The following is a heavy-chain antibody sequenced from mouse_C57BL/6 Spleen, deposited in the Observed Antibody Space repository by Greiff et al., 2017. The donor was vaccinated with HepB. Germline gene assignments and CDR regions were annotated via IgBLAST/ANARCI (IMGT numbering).Heavy chain of an antibody. Sequence: QVQLQQPGAELVMPGASVKLSCKASGYTFTSYWMHWVKQRPGQGLEWIGEIDPSDSYTNYNQKFKGKSTLTVDKSSSTAYMQLSSLTSEDSAVYYCARAAVHYKLDYWGQGTTLTVSS. CDR2: IDPSDSYT. CDR1: GYTFTSYW. D-gene: IGHD2-12*01. J-gene: IGHJ2*01. CDR3: ARAAVHYKLDY. V-gene: IGHV1-69*01.